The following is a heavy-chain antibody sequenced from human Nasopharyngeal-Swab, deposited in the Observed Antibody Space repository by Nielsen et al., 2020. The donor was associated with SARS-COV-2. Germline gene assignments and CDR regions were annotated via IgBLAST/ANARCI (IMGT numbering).Heavy chain of an antibody. Sequence: GGSLRLSCAASGFSFNNYAMNWLRHAPGKWLEWVAYISGSSTAIAYADSVKGRFTISRDNAKSALFLQMSSLGAEDAAVYYCARDPSNGNNWYNYVDVWGKGTTVTVSS. J-gene: IGHJ6*03. D-gene: IGHD1-1*01. CDR2: ISGSSTAI. CDR1: GFSFNNYA. CDR3: ARDPSNGNNWYNYVDV. V-gene: IGHV3-48*01.